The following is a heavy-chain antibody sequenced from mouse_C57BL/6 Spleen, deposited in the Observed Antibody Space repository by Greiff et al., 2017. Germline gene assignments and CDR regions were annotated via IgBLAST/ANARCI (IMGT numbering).Heavy chain of an antibody. CDR3: ARRRTYGWYFDV. J-gene: IGHJ1*03. CDR1: GFTFSDYG. Sequence: EVMLVESGGGLVKPGGSLKLSCAASGFTFSDYGMHWVRQAPEKGLEWVAYISSGSSTIYYADTVKGRFTISRDNAKNTLFLQMTSLRSEDTAMYYCARRRTYGWYFDVWGTGTTVTVSS. V-gene: IGHV5-17*01. D-gene: IGHD1-1*02. CDR2: ISSGSSTI.